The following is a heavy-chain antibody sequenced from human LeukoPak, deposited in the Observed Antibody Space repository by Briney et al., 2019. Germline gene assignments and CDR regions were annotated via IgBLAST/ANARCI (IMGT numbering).Heavy chain of an antibody. CDR1: GGSVRSSTYY. CDR2: IYYSGNT. CDR3: AKLYSGALPPDY. D-gene: IGHD3-10*01. V-gene: IGHV4-39*01. J-gene: IGHJ4*02. Sequence: PSETLSLTCTVSGGSVRSSTYYWGWIRQPPGKGLEWIGSIYYSGNTYYNPSLKSRVTMSVDTSKNQFSLKLSSVTAADTAVYYCAKLYSGALPPDYWGQGTLVTVSS.